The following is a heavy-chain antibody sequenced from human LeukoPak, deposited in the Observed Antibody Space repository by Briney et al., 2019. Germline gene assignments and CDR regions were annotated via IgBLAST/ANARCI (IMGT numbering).Heavy chain of an antibody. V-gene: IGHV3-7*04. J-gene: IGHJ4*02. D-gene: IGHD6-13*01. Sequence: GGSLRLSCAASGFTFSTYWMSWVRQAPGKGLEWVANIKPDGSQKYYVDSVKGRFTISRDSAKNSLYLQMISLRVEDTAVYYCARRAIAEGFDYWGQGTLVTVSS. CDR3: ARRAIAEGFDY. CDR2: IKPDGSQK. CDR1: GFTFSTYW.